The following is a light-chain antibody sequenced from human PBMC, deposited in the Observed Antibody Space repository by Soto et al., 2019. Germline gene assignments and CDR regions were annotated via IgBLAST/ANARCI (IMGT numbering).Light chain of an antibody. J-gene: IGLJ2*01. CDR3: QSYDSSLSQGV. CDR1: SSNIGAGYD. Sequence: QSVLTQPPSVSGAPGQRVTISCTGSSSNIGAGYDVHWYQQLPGTAPKLLIYGNSHRPSGVPDRFSGSKSGTSASLAITVLQAEDEADYYCQSYDSSLSQGVFGGGTKLTVL. V-gene: IGLV1-40*01. CDR2: GNS.